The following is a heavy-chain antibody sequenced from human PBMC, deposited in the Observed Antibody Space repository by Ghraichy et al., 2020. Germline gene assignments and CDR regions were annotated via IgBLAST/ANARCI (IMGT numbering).Heavy chain of an antibody. CDR2: ISGNGGTT. CDR3: ARGDYDYVWGNYCYTSYDMDV. Sequence: GGSLRLSCAASGFTFSTYAMSWVRQAPGKGLEWVSAISGNGGTTYYADSVKGRFTISRDNSKNTLYLQMNSLRAEDTAVYYCARGDYDYVWGNYCYTSYDMDVWGQGTAVTVSS. J-gene: IGHJ6*02. D-gene: IGHD3-16*02. V-gene: IGHV3-23*01. CDR1: GFTFSTYA.